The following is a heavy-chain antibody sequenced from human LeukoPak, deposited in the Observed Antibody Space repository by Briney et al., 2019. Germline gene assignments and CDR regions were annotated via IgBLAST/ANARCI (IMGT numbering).Heavy chain of an antibody. CDR3: ARHPGSHCSTATCYTGGVFDY. CDR2: INHSGST. Sequence: KSSETLSLTCAVYGGSYSGYYWSWIRQPPGKGLEWIGEINHSGSTNYNPSLKSRVTISADTSKNQLSLKLSSVTAADTAVYYCARHPGSHCSTATCYTGGVFDYWGQGTLVTVSS. J-gene: IGHJ4*02. CDR1: GGSYSGYY. D-gene: IGHD2-2*02. V-gene: IGHV4-34*01.